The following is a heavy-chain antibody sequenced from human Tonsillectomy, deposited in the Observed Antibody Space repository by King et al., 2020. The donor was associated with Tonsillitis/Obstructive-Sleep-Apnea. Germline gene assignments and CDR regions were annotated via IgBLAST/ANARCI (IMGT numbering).Heavy chain of an antibody. J-gene: IGHJ4*02. CDR3: ARGDDSSDYYYGSFDN. V-gene: IGHV5-51*03. D-gene: IGHD3-22*01. Sequence: VQLVESGAEVKKPGESLKISCKSSGYSFTSYWIDWVRQMPGKGLEWMGIIYPGDSDTRYSPSFQGQVTISADKSISTAYLQWSSLKASDTATYYCARGDDSSDYYYGSFDNWGQGTLVTVSS. CDR1: GYSFTSYW. CDR2: IYPGDSDT.